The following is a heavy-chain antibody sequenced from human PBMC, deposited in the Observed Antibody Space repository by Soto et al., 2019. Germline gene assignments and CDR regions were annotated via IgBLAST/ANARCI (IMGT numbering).Heavy chain of an antibody. CDR3: VTAAVAVSYGESAPLDF. J-gene: IGHJ4*02. CDR2: IDGSGSDI. D-gene: IGHD3-10*01. Sequence: EVQLLESGGGLVQPGGSLRLSCAASGFTFSSYAMGWVRQAPGTGLEWVSVIDGSGSDISFVDSVKGRFTISRDNSKNGLCDQMASLRGEEMAIYDCVTAAVAVSYGESAPLDFWGQGPLLT. CDR1: GFTFSSYA. V-gene: IGHV3-23*01.